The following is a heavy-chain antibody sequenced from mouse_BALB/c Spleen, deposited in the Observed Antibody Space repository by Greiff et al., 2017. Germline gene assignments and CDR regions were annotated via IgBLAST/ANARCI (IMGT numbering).Heavy chain of an antibody. CDR3: ARGDRYEYFDV. CDR2: ISYDGSN. Sequence: EVKLMESGPGLVEPSQSLSLTCSVTGYSITSGYYWNWIRQFPGNKLEWMGYISYDGSNNYNPSLKNRISITRDTSKNQFFLKLNSVTTEDTATYYCARGDRYEYFDVWGAGTTVTVSS. J-gene: IGHJ1*01. V-gene: IGHV3-6*02. CDR1: GYSITSGYY. D-gene: IGHD2-14*01.